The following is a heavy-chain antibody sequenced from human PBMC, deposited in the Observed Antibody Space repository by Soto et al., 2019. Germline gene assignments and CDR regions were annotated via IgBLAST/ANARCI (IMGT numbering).Heavy chain of an antibody. CDR1: GGSISSSSYY. J-gene: IGHJ6*02. CDR3: ARMHSDSSPLYYYYYYGMDV. Sequence: SETLSLTCTVSGGSISSSSYYWGWIRQPPGKGLEWIGSIYYSGSTYYNPTLKSRVTISVDTSKNQFSLKLSSVTAADTAVYYCARMHSDSSPLYYYYYYGMDVWGQGTTVTVSS. D-gene: IGHD6-6*01. CDR2: IYYSGST. V-gene: IGHV4-39*01.